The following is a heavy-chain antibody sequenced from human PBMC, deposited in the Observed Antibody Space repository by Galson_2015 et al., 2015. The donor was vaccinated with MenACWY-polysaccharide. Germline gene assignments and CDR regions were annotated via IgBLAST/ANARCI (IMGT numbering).Heavy chain of an antibody. V-gene: IGHV3-30-3*01. CDR1: GFAFSSYA. D-gene: IGHD3-10*01. CDR3: ARDPNSDSGYNWFDP. Sequence: SLRLSCAASGFAFSSYAMHWVRQAPGKGLEWLAIISYDGNIKYYADSVKGRFTISRDNSKNILYLQMDSLTTEDTAIFYCARDPNSDSGYNWFDPSGHGTLVTVAS. J-gene: IGHJ5*02. CDR2: ISYDGNIK.